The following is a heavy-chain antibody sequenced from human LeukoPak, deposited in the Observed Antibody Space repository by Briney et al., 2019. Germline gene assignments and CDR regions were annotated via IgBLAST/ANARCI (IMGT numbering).Heavy chain of an antibody. D-gene: IGHD2-15*01. J-gene: IGHJ4*02. CDR3: ARVYCSGGSCSRLDY. CDR2: ISESGRT. CDR1: GGSISSYY. V-gene: IGHV4-59*01. Sequence: SETLSLTCTVSGGSISSYYWSWIRQPPGKGLEWIGYISESGRTKSNPPLKSRVTISVDTSKNQFSLKLSSVTAADTAVYHCARVYCSGGSCSRLDYWGQGTLVTVSS.